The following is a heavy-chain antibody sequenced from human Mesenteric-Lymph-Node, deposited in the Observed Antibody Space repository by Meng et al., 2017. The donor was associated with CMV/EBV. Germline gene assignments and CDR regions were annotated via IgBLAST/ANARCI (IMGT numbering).Heavy chain of an antibody. CDR2: ISSSSSYI. CDR3: ARDTYSSSPAYYGMDV. V-gene: IGHV3-21*01. Sequence: SCKASGYTFSNYYIHWVRQAPGKGLEWVSSISSSSSYIYYADSVKGRFTISRDNAKNSLYLQMNSLRAEDTAVYYCARDTYSSSPAYYGMDVWGQGTTVTVSS. CDR1: GYTFSNYY. J-gene: IGHJ6*02. D-gene: IGHD6-6*01.